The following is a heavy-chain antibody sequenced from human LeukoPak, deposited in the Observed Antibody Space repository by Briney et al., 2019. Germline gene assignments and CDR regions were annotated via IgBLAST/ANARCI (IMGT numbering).Heavy chain of an antibody. D-gene: IGHD5-18*01. CDR2: INPNGGAT. CDR3: ARSRGYSYEDS. Sequence: ASVKVSCKASGYTLAVYFIHWVRQAPGQGLEWMGWINPNGGATAYAQNFQGRVSITRDTSISTAYMELNSLRSDDTAVYFCARSRGYSYEDSWGQGTLVTVSS. CDR1: GYTLAVYF. V-gene: IGHV1-2*02. J-gene: IGHJ4*02.